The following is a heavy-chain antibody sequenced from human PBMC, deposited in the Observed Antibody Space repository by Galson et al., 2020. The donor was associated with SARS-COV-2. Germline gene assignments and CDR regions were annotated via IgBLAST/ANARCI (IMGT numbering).Heavy chain of an antibody. V-gene: IGHV4-39*01. J-gene: IGHJ4*02. Sequence: SETLSLTCTVSGGSISSSSYYWGWIRQPPGKGLEWIGSIYYSGSTYYNPSLKSRVTISVDTSKNQFSLKLSSVTAADTAVYYCARVEMATTKRGAGVDYWGQGTLVTVSS. CDR2: IYYSGST. CDR1: GGSISSSSYY. CDR3: ARVEMATTKRGAGVDY. D-gene: IGHD5-12*01.